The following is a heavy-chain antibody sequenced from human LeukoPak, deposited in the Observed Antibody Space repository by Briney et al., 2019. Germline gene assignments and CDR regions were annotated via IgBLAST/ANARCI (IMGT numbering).Heavy chain of an antibody. CDR2: IYYSGST. CDR1: GGSISSYY. V-gene: IGHV4-59*01. D-gene: IGHD3-10*01. CDR3: ARSKRDPYGVILDY. J-gene: IGHJ4*02. Sequence: SETLSLTCTVSGGSISSYYWSWIRQPPGKGLEWIGYIYYSGSTNYNPSLKSRVTISVDTSKNQFSLKLSSVTAADTAVYYCARSKRDPYGVILDYWGQGTLVTVSS.